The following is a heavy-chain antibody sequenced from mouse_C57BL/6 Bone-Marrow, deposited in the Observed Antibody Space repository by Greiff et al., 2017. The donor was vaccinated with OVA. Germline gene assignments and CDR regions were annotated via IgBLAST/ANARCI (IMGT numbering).Heavy chain of an antibody. V-gene: IGHV1-50*01. CDR2: IDPSDSYT. Sequence: QVQLQQPGAELVKPGASVKLSCNASGYTFTSYWLQWVNQRPGQGLEWIGEIDPSDSYTNYNQKFKGKATLTVDTSSSTAYMKLSSLTSEDSAVYYCARSEFAYWGQGTLVTVSA. J-gene: IGHJ3*01. CDR3: ARSEFAY. CDR1: GYTFTSYW.